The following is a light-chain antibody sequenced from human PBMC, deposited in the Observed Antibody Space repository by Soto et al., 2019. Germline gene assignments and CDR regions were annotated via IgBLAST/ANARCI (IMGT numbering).Light chain of an antibody. J-gene: IGKJ1*01. Sequence: EIVLTQSPGTLSLSPGERATLSCRASQSVSSSYLAWYQQKPGQAPRLLIYDTSNRATGIPARFSGSGSGTDFTLTISSLEPADFAVYYCQHYGSSPRTFGQGTKVDIK. V-gene: IGKV3-20*01. CDR1: QSVSSSY. CDR2: DTS. CDR3: QHYGSSPRT.